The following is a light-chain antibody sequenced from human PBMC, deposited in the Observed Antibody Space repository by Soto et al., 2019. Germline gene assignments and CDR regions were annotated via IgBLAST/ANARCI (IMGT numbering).Light chain of an antibody. CDR2: GAS. Sequence: QMTQSPSSLSASVGDTVTISCRASQGIGDELGWYQQKPGEAPRRLIYGASILPSGVPSRFSGSGSGTDFTLTISCRQPEDCATYFCLEHNTYPFSCGGGTKVEIK. CDR3: LEHNTYPFS. J-gene: IGKJ4*01. CDR1: QGIGDE. V-gene: IGKV1-17*01.